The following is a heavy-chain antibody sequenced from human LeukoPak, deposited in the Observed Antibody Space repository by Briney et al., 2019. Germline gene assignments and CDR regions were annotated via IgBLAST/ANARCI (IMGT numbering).Heavy chain of an antibody. J-gene: IGHJ4*02. D-gene: IGHD2-21*02. CDR2: IYHSGST. CDR1: GGSISSGGYS. Sequence: SQTLSLTCAVSGGSISSGGYSWSWIRQPPGKGLEWIGYIYHSGSTYYNPSLKSRVTISVDRSKNQFPLKLSSVTAADTAVYYCARVTREEEYYFDYWGQGTLVTVSS. CDR3: ARVTREEEYYFDY. V-gene: IGHV4-30-2*01.